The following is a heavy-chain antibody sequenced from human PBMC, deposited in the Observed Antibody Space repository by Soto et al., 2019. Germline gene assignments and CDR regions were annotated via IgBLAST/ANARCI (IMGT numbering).Heavy chain of an antibody. CDR1: GGSISSGGYS. Sequence: TLSLTCTVSGGSISSGGYSWTWIRQSPGKCLEWIGYTYQSGSAYYNPSLKSRVTISVDRSKNQFSLNLTSVTAADTAVYYCARPYYGMDVWGPGTTVTVSS. CDR3: ARPYYGMDV. J-gene: IGHJ6*02. V-gene: IGHV4-30-2*06. CDR2: TYQSGSA.